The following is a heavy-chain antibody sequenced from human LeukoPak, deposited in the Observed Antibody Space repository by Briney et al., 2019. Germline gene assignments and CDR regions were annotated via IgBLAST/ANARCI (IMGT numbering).Heavy chain of an antibody. CDR1: GGSFSGYY. D-gene: IGHD3-9*01. CDR2: INHSGST. CDR3: ARGITDYDILTGLVQL. Sequence: PSETLSLTCAVYGGSFSGYYWSWIRRPPGKGLEWIGEINHSGSTNYNPSLKSRVTISVDTSKNQFSLKLSSVTAADTAVYYCARGITDYDILTGLVQLWGQGTLVTVSS. V-gene: IGHV4-34*01. J-gene: IGHJ4*02.